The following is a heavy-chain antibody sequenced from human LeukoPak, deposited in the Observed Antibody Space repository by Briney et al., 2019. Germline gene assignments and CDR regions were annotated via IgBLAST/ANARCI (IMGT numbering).Heavy chain of an antibody. CDR1: GFSLSSSGMG. CDR3: AQTLPQKWLVSFDH. D-gene: IGHD6-19*01. Sequence: SGPTLVKPTQTLTLTCSFSGFSLSSSGMGVAWIRQPPGKALEWLALIYWGDERRYRSRVTITKDTSKNQVVLTMSNMDPVDTATYYCAQTLPQKWLVSFDHWGPGILVTVSS. J-gene: IGHJ4*02. CDR2: IYWGDER. V-gene: IGHV2-5*02.